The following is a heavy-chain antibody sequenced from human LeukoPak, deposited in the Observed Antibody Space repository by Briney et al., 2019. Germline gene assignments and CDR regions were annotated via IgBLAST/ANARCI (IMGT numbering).Heavy chain of an antibody. V-gene: IGHV3-30-3*01. Sequence: PGGSLRLSCAASGFTFSSYAMHWVRQAPGKGLEWVAVISYDGSNKYYADSVKGRFTISRDNSKNTLYLQMNSLRAEDTAVYYCARYAHNTIFGVVNPNWFDPWGQGTLVTVSS. D-gene: IGHD3-3*01. CDR1: GFTFSSYA. J-gene: IGHJ5*02. CDR2: ISYDGSNK. CDR3: ARYAHNTIFGVVNPNWFDP.